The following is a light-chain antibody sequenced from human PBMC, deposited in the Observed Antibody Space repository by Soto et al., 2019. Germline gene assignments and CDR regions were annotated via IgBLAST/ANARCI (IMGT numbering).Light chain of an antibody. J-gene: IGLJ3*02. Sequence: QSALTQPASVSGPPGQSITISCTGTSSDVGGYSYVSWYQQHPGKAPKLMIYDVSNRPSGVSNRFSGSKSGNTASLTISGLQAEDEAVYYCSSYTTSSTWVFGGGTKLTVL. CDR3: SSYTTSSTWV. CDR2: DVS. CDR1: SSDVGGYSY. V-gene: IGLV2-14*03.